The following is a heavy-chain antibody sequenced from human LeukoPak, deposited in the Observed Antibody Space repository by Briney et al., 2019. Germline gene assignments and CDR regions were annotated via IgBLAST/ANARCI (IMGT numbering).Heavy chain of an antibody. CDR1: GFTFSIYS. CDR3: ARDRPHSGYDFDY. J-gene: IGHJ4*02. V-gene: IGHV3-21*01. CDR2: ISNSDSSI. D-gene: IGHD5-12*01. Sequence: GGSLRLSCAASGFTFSIYSMNWVRQAPGKGLEWVSSISNSDSSIYYADSVKGRFTISRDNAKNSLYLQMNSLRAEDTAVYYCARDRPHSGYDFDYWGQGTLVTVSS.